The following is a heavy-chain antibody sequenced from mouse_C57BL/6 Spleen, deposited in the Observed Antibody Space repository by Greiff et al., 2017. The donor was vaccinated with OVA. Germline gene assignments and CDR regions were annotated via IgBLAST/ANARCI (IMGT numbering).Heavy chain of an antibody. V-gene: IGHV1-55*01. Sequence: VQLQQPGAELVKPGASVKMSCKASGYTFTSYWITWVKQRPGQGLEWIGDIYPGSGSTNYNEKFKSKATLTVDTSSSTAYMQLSSLTSEDSAVYYCARSIYYDLPWFTYWGQGTLVTVSA. CDR1: GYTFTSYW. CDR3: ARSIYYDLPWFTY. J-gene: IGHJ3*01. CDR2: IYPGSGST. D-gene: IGHD2-4*01.